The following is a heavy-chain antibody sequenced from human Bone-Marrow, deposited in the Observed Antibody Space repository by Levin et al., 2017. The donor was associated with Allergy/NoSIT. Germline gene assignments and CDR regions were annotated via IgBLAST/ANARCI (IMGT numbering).Heavy chain of an antibody. CDR1: GFIFSNYA. CDR2: ISGSGGST. CDR3: AKHIATTVTNWFDP. J-gene: IGHJ5*02. Sequence: GESLKISCAASGFIFSNYAMSWVRQAPGKGLEWVSGISGSGGSTSYADSVKGRLPISRDNSKNTLYLQMNSLRAEDAAVYYCAKHIATTVTNWFDPWGQGTLVTVSS. D-gene: IGHD6-13*01. V-gene: IGHV3-23*01.